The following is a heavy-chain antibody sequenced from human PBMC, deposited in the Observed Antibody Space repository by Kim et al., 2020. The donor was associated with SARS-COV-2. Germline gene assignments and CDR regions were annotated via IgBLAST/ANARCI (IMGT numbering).Heavy chain of an antibody. V-gene: IGHV3-30*04. CDR1: GFTFSSYA. Sequence: GGSLRLSCAASGFTFSSYAMHWVRQAPGKGLEWVAVISYDGSNKYYADSVKGRFTISRDNSKNTLYLQMNSLRAEDTAVYYCARLGGSYQLGDYWGQGTLVTVSS. CDR3: ARLGGSYQLGDY. CDR2: ISYDGSNK. J-gene: IGHJ4*02. D-gene: IGHD1-26*01.